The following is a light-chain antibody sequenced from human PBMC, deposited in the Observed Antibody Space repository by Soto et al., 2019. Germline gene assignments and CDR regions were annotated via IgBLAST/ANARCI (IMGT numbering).Light chain of an antibody. CDR2: GAS. V-gene: IGKV3-20*01. Sequence: EIVLTQSPGTLSLSPGERATLSCRASQSVYRGYLAWYQQKPGQAPRLLMYGASSRATGIPDRFSGSGSGTDFTLTISRLEPEDFAVYTCQQYGTSHPTFGGGTKVEIK. J-gene: IGKJ4*01. CDR1: QSVYRGY. CDR3: QQYGTSHPT.